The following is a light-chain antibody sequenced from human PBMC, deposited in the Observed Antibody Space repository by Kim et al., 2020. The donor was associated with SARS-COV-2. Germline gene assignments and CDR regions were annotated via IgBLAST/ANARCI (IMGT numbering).Light chain of an antibody. CDR3: QVLDNTHDPVI. J-gene: IGLJ2*01. CDR2: YDR. CDR1: DIGSKS. Sequence: SYELTQPPSVSVAPGKTATITCGGDDIGSKSVHWYQHKPGQAPVLVIHYDRDRPSSIPERFSGSNSANTATLTISRAEAGDEADYYCQVLDNTHDPVIFG. V-gene: IGLV3-21*04.